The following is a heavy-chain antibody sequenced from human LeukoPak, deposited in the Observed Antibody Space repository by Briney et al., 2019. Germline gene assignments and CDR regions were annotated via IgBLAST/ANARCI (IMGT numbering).Heavy chain of an antibody. CDR3: ARGATGPDDFWSGYYPRNYYYGMDV. Sequence: GSLRLSCAASGFTVSSNYMSWVRQAPGKGLEWVSVIYSGGSTYYADSVKGRFTISRDNSKNTLYLQMNSLRAEDTAVYYCARGATGPDDFWSGYYPRNYYYGMDVWGQGTTVTVSS. V-gene: IGHV3-53*01. J-gene: IGHJ6*02. CDR1: GFTVSSNY. D-gene: IGHD3-3*01. CDR2: IYSGGST.